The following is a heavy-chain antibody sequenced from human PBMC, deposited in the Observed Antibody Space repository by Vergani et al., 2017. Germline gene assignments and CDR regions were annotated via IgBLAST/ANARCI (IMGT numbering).Heavy chain of an antibody. CDR2: IKRDGTET. D-gene: IGHD2-15*01. Sequence: QLVESGGGWVQPGGSLRLSCAASGFTFTNYGMHWIRLAPGKGLDWVASIKRDGTETFYVDSVKGRLTISRDNAKTTLYLQMNSLRDEDRGVYYCARISGGSAPYLHYWGQGTLVTVAS. V-gene: IGHV3-7*01. CDR3: ARISGGSAPYLHY. CDR1: GFTFTNYG. J-gene: IGHJ1*01.